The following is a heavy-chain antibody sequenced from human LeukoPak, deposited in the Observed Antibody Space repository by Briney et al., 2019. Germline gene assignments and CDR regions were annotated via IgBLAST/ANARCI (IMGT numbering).Heavy chain of an antibody. V-gene: IGHV1-8*01. CDR2: MNPNSGNT. J-gene: IGHJ4*02. CDR1: GYTFTSYD. D-gene: IGHD2-2*01. CDR3: ARGLRYCSSTSCYPY. Sequence: ASVKVSCKASGYTFTSYDINWVRQATGQGLEWMGWMNPNSGNTGYAQKFQGRVTMTRNTSISTAYMELSSLRSEDTTVYYCARGLRYCSSTSCYPYWGQGTLVTVSS.